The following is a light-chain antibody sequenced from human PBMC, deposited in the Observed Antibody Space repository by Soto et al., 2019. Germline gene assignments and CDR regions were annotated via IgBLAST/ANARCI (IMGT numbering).Light chain of an antibody. Sequence: DIQMTQSPSTLSASVGDRVTITCRASQSVDNWLAWFQQKPGKAPKVLIYKASNLESGVPSRFSGSGSGTEFTLTISSLQSDDFATYYCQHYYGYSWTFGQGTKVEIK. J-gene: IGKJ1*01. CDR2: KAS. CDR1: QSVDNW. CDR3: QHYYGYSWT. V-gene: IGKV1-5*03.